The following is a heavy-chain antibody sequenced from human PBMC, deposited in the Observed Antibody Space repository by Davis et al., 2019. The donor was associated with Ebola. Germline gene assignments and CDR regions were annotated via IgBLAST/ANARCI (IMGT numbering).Heavy chain of an antibody. V-gene: IGHV4-59*12. CDR2: IYYSGST. Sequence: MPSETLSLTCTVSGGSISSYYWSWIRQPPGKGLEWIGYIYYSGSTNYNPSLKSRVTISVDTSKNQFSLKLSSVTAADTAVYYCARSPRPYYFDYWGQGTLVTVSS. J-gene: IGHJ4*02. D-gene: IGHD6-25*01. CDR3: ARSPRPYYFDY. CDR1: GGSISSYY.